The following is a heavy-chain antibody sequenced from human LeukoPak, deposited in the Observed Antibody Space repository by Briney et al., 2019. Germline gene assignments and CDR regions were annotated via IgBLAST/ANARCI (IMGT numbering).Heavy chain of an antibody. J-gene: IGHJ4*02. D-gene: IGHD1-26*01. CDR2: IYSGGST. Sequence: PGGSLRLSCAASGFTVSSNYMSWVRQAPGKGLEWVSVIYSGGSTYYAESVKGRFTISRDNSKNTLYLQMNSLRTEDTAVYYCAKANRGSYYGLGDYFDYWGQGTLVTVSS. V-gene: IGHV3-53*05. CDR3: AKANRGSYYGLGDYFDY. CDR1: GFTVSSNY.